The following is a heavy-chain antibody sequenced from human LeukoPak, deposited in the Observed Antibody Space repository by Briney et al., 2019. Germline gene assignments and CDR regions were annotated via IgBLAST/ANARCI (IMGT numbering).Heavy chain of an antibody. J-gene: IGHJ4*02. Sequence: PSETLSLTCTVSGGSISSGGYYWSWIRQHPGKGLEWIGYIYYSGSTYYNPSLKSRVTISVDTSKNQFSLKLSSVTAADTAVYYCARDMAPYDSSGAFDYWGQGTLVTVSS. D-gene: IGHD3-22*01. CDR3: ARDMAPYDSSGAFDY. CDR1: GGSISSGGYY. V-gene: IGHV4-31*03. CDR2: IYYSGST.